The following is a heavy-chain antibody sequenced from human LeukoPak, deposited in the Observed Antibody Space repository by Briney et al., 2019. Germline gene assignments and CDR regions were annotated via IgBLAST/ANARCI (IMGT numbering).Heavy chain of an antibody. V-gene: IGHV1-69*13. CDR2: IIPIFGTA. J-gene: IGHJ1*01. CDR1: GGTFSSYA. Sequence: SVKVSCKASGGTFSSYAISWVRQAPGQGLEWMGGIIPIFGTANYAQKFQGRVTITADESTSTAYMELSSLRSEDTAVYYCAIFQISTRWPEYFQHWGQSTLVTVSS. CDR3: AIFQISTRWPEYFQH. D-gene: IGHD2-15*01.